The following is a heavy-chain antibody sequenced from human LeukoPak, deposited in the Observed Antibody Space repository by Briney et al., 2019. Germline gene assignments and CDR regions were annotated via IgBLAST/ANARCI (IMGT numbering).Heavy chain of an antibody. V-gene: IGHV4-39*01. CDR1: GGSISSSSYY. CDR3: ASGYGGNSLEVYRKIYFQH. D-gene: IGHD4-23*01. Sequence: SETLSFTCTVSGGSISSSSYYWGWIRQPPGKGLEWIGSIYYSGSTYYNPSLKSRVTISVDTSKNQFSLKLSSVTAADTAVYYCASGYGGNSLEVYRKIYFQHWGQGTLVTVSS. CDR2: IYYSGST. J-gene: IGHJ1*01.